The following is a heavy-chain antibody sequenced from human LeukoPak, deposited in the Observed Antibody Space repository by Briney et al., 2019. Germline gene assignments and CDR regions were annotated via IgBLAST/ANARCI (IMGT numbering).Heavy chain of an antibody. D-gene: IGHD3-22*01. CDR3: ARVMLPYYDSSGYCFGY. CDR1: GFTFSSYS. V-gene: IGHV3-21*01. Sequence: PGGSLRLSCAASGFTFSSYSMNWVRQAPGKGLEWVSSISSSSYIYYADSVKGRFTISRDNAKNSLYLQMNSLRAEDTAVYCCARVMLPYYDSSGYCFGYWGQGTLVTVSS. J-gene: IGHJ4*02. CDR2: ISSSSYI.